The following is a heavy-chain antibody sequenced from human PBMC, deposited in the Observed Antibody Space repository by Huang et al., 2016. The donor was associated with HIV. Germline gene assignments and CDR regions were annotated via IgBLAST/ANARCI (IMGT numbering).Heavy chain of an antibody. CDR2: IQYDGKKK. V-gene: IGHV3-30*02. CDR3: ARGDYYDSSGYHPGYFDY. J-gene: IGHJ4*02. Sequence: VQLLETGGGVVQPGGSLKLSCGTSGFILSNYGMHWVRQAPGKGLEWGTFIQYDGKKKDYGDFVKGRFTVGRDKSKNTVFMQMRSLRPDDTAIYYCARGDYYDSSGYHPGYFDYWCRGALVTVSS. D-gene: IGHD3-22*01. CDR1: GFILSNYG.